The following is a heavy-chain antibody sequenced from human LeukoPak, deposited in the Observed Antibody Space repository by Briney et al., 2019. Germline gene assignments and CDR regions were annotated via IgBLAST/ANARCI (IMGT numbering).Heavy chain of an antibody. D-gene: IGHD2-15*01. Sequence: SETLSLTCTVSGGSISSYYWTWIRQPPGKGLEWIGYIYYSGSTNYNPSLKSRVTISVDTSKNQFSLKLSSVTAADTAVYYCAMAGAGYCSGGSCDDAFDIWGQGTMVTVSS. CDR1: GGSISSYY. J-gene: IGHJ3*02. CDR3: AMAGAGYCSGGSCDDAFDI. CDR2: IYYSGST. V-gene: IGHV4-59*01.